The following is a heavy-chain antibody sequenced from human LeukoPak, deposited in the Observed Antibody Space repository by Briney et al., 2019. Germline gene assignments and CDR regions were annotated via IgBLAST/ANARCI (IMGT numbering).Heavy chain of an antibody. V-gene: IGHV7-4-1*02. D-gene: IGHD3-3*01. CDR1: GYTFTNNA. Sequence: ASVKVSCKASGYTFTNNAMNWVRQAPGQGLEWMGWNNTNTGNPTYAQGFTGRFVFSLDTSVSTAYLQISSLKAEDTAVYYCARDPDYDFWSGSSRPYYFDYWGQGTLVTVSS. J-gene: IGHJ4*02. CDR2: NNTNTGNP. CDR3: ARDPDYDFWSGSSRPYYFDY.